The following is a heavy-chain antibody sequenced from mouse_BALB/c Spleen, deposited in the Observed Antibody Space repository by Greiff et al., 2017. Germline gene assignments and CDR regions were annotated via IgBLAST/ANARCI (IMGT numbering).Heavy chain of an antibody. Sequence: EVQLVESGGGLVQPGGSRKLSCAASGFTFSSFGMHWVRQAPEKGLEWVAYISSGSSTIYYADTVKGRFTISRDNPKNTLFLQMTSLRSKDTAMYYCARSLYDGYYVGAMDYWGQGTSVTVSS. CDR1: GFTFSSFG. CDR2: ISSGSSTI. CDR3: ARSLYDGYYVGAMDY. V-gene: IGHV5-17*02. J-gene: IGHJ4*01. D-gene: IGHD2-3*01.